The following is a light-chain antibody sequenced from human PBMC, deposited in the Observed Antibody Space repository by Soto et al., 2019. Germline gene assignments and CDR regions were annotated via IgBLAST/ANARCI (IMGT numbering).Light chain of an antibody. J-gene: IGLJ1*01. CDR2: GNH. V-gene: IGLV1-44*01. CDR3: TAWDDSLNADV. CDR1: SSNIMSNT. Sequence: QSVLTQPPSASGTPGQRVTISCSGSSSNIMSNTVNWYQVLPGTAPKVLIQGNHQRPSGVPARFSGSKSGTSASLAISGLQSEDEADYYCTAWDDSLNADVFGTGTKLTVL.